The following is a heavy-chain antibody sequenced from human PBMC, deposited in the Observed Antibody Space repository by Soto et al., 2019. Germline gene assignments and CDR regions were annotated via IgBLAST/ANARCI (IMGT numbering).Heavy chain of an antibody. CDR2: IYNSGIT. D-gene: IGHD3-3*01. CDR1: GGSISSGDYS. V-gene: IGHV4-30-4*01. CDR3: ARGVTVFGLVSRCWFDP. Sequence: QVLLQESGPGLVKSSQTLSLTCTVSGGSISSGDYSWSWVRQSPGKGLEWIGHIYNSGITYYNPSLKSRVVISIDTSRNQFSLRLNSLTAADRAVYCCARGVTVFGLVSRCWFDPWGQGTVVTVSS. J-gene: IGHJ5*02.